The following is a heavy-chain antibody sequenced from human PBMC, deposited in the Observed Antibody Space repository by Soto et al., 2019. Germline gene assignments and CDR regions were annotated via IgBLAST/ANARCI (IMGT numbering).Heavy chain of an antibody. CDR2: INPSGGST. Sequence: QVQLVQSGAEVKKPGASVKGSCKASGYTFTSYYMHWVRQTPGQGLEWIGLINPSGGSTKNPQNFQVRVTMTRDTSTSVVYMELSRLRSEDSAVYYCARECHLSPTAWYFDLWGRGTLVNVSS. CDR1: GYTFTSYY. CDR3: ARECHLSPTAWYFDL. D-gene: IGHD3-16*02. J-gene: IGHJ2*01. V-gene: IGHV1-46*01.